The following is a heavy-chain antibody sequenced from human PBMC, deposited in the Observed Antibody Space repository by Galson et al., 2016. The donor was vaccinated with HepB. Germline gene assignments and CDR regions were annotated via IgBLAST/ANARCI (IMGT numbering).Heavy chain of an antibody. Sequence: SVKVSCKASGYTFTSYAMNWVRQAPGQGLEWMGWINTNTGNPTYAQGFTGRFVFSLDTSVSTAYLQISSLKAEDTAVYYCARRAVAAGTGGLDPWGQGTLVTVSS. CDR1: GYTFTSYA. J-gene: IGHJ5*02. CDR3: ARRAVAAGTGGLDP. D-gene: IGHD6-13*01. CDR2: INTNTGNP. V-gene: IGHV7-4-1*02.